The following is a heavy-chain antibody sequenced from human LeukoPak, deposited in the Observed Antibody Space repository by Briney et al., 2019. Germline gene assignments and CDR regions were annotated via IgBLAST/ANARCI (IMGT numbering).Heavy chain of an antibody. D-gene: IGHD5-24*01. CDR3: ARGPRDYYYYYMDV. V-gene: IGHV4-59*01. CDR2: IYYSGST. Sequence: SETLSLTCTVSGGSISSYYGSWIRQPPGKGLEWIGYIYYSGSTNYNPSLKSRVTISVDTSKNQFSLKLSSVTAADTAVYYCARGPRDYYYYYMDVWGKGTTVTVSS. CDR1: GGSISSYY. J-gene: IGHJ6*03.